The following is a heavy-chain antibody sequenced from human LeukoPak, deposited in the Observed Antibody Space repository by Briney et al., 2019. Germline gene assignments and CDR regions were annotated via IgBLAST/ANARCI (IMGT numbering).Heavy chain of an antibody. D-gene: IGHD5-12*01. J-gene: IGHJ3*02. CDR1: GFTFSSYA. V-gene: IGHV3-23*01. Sequence: PGGSLRLSCAASGFTFSSYALNWVRQAPGKGLEWVSGISGSGASKYYTDSVKGRFTISSDNYRNSLYLQMNSLRAEDTAVYYCAKVIGRMGLRRGYSIGRYASHIWGQGTMVTVSS. CDR2: ISGSGASK. CDR3: AKVIGRMGLRRGYSIGRYASHI.